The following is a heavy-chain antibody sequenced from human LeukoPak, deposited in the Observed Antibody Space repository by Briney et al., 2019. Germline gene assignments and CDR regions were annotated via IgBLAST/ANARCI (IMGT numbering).Heavy chain of an antibody. CDR3: ASDCSSTSCYGGLDYYGMDV. Sequence: GRSLRLSCAASGFTFDDYGMHWVRQAPGKGLEWVSGISWNSDSRGYADSVKGRFTISRDNAKNSLYLQMNSLRAEDTAVYYCASDCSSTSCYGGLDYYGMDVWGQGTTVTVSS. V-gene: IGHV3-9*01. CDR2: ISWNSDSR. D-gene: IGHD2-2*01. J-gene: IGHJ6*02. CDR1: GFTFDDYG.